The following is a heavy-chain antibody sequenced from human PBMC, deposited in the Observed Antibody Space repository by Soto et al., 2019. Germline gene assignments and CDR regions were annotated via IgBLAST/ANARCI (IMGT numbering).Heavy chain of an antibody. V-gene: IGHV1-3*01. CDR3: ARMVRGLSVDY. CDR2: INPGNGDT. J-gene: IGHJ4*01. D-gene: IGHD3-10*01. Sequence: ASVKVSCKASGYIFTNFAAHWVRQAPGQRPEWMGWINPGNGDTKYSEKFQGRLAITRDTSANTAYMHLSGLTSEDTAIYYCARMVRGLSVDYWGHGTLVPVSS. CDR1: GYIFTNFA.